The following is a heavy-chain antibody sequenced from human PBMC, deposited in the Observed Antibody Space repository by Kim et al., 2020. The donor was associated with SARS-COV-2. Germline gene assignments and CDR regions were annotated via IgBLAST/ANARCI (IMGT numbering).Heavy chain of an antibody. Sequence: LKSRVTISVETSNNQFSLKLSSVTAADTAVYYCARVPAAGPDYYYYGMDVWGQGTTVTVSS. V-gene: IGHV4-59*01. D-gene: IGHD6-13*01. CDR3: ARVPAAGPDYYYYGMDV. J-gene: IGHJ6*02.